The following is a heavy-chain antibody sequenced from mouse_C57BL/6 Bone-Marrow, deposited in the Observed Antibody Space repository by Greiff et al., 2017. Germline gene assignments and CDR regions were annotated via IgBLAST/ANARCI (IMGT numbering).Heavy chain of an antibody. V-gene: IGHV2-2*01. CDR1: GFSLTSYG. J-gene: IGHJ4*01. CDR3: ARAPYEFGDAMDY. CDR2: IWSGGST. Sequence: QVQLQQSGPGLVQPSQSLSITCTVSGFSLTSYGVHWVRQSPGKGLAWLGVIWSGGSTDYTAAFISRLRISKANAKSQVFFKMNSLQSDDTAIYYYARAPYEFGDAMDYWGQGTSVTVAS. D-gene: IGHD2-3*01.